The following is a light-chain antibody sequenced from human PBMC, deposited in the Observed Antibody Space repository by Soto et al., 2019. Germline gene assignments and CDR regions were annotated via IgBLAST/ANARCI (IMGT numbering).Light chain of an antibody. CDR3: SSYTSSSTPYV. Sequence: QSVLTQPASVSGSPGQSITISCTGTSSDVGGYNYVSWYQQHPGKAPKLMIYEVSNRPSGVSNRFSGSKSGNTASLTISGLQAEDEADYYCSSYTSSSTPYVFXTGTKGTVL. J-gene: IGLJ1*01. V-gene: IGLV2-14*01. CDR2: EVS. CDR1: SSDVGGYNY.